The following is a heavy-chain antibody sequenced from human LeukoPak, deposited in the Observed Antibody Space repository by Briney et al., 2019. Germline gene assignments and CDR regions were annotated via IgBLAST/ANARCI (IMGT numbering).Heavy chain of an antibody. CDR2: IYTSGST. V-gene: IGHV4-61*02. CDR3: ARLSGYDLYYFGY. CDR1: GGSISSGSYY. Sequence: SETLSLTCTVSGGSISSGSYYWSWTRQPAGKGLEWIGRIYTSGSTNYNPSLKSRVTISVDTSKNQFSLKLSSVTAADTAVYYCARLSGYDLYYFGYWGQGTLVTVSS. D-gene: IGHD5-12*01. J-gene: IGHJ4*02.